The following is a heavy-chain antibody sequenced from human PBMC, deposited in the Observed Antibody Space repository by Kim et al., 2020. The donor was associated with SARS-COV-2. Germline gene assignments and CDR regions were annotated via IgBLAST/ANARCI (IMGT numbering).Heavy chain of an antibody. CDR2: TTYRGAT. V-gene: IGHV4-31*03. CDR3: ARAPVSTPSYFDS. Sequence: SETLSLTCTVSGGSVSSRAYYWIWLRQLPGQGLVWIGYTTYRGATYDSASLRSRVSLSVDTSKNQFSLRPRSITAAATAVYHCARAPVSTPSYFDSLGRGTLVIVSS. D-gene: IGHD3-10*01. CDR1: GGSVSSRAYY. J-gene: IGHJ4*02.